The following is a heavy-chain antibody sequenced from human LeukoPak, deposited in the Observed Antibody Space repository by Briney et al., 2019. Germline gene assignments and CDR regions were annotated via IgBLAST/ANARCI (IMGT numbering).Heavy chain of an antibody. CDR1: GGSISSYY. V-gene: IGHV4-4*07. J-gene: IGHJ3*02. D-gene: IGHD6-19*01. CDR2: IYTSGST. CDR3: ARVALAGAFDI. Sequence: SETLSLTCTVSGGSISSYYWSWIRQPAGKGLEWIGRIYTSGSTNYTPSLKSRVTMLVDTSKNQFSLKLSSVTAAETAVYYCARVALAGAFDIWGQGTMVTVSS.